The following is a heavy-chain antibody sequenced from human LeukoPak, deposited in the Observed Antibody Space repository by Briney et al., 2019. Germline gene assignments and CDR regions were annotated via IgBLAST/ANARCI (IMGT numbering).Heavy chain of an antibody. V-gene: IGHV3-30*02. D-gene: IGHD2-21*01. CDR3: ARDICGGDCYTHGGY. Sequence: GSLRLSCAASGFTFSNYGMHWVRQVPGNGLEWVAFIPYDGSNKYYADSLKGRFTISRDNSKNTLYLQMNSLRAEDTAIYYCARDICGGDCYTHGGYWGQGTLVTVSS. J-gene: IGHJ4*02. CDR2: IPYDGSNK. CDR1: GFTFSNYG.